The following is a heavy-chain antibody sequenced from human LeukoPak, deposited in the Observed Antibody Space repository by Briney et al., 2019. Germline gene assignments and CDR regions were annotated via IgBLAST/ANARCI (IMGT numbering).Heavy chain of an antibody. Sequence: ASMKVSCKASGYTFTGYYMHWVRQAPGQGLEWMGWINPNSGGTNYAQKFQGRVTMTRDTSISTAYVELTRLRSDDTAVYYCARDNGDYWFDYWGQGTLVTVSS. V-gene: IGHV1-2*02. D-gene: IGHD4-17*01. CDR1: GYTFTGYY. CDR2: INPNSGGT. CDR3: ARDNGDYWFDY. J-gene: IGHJ4*02.